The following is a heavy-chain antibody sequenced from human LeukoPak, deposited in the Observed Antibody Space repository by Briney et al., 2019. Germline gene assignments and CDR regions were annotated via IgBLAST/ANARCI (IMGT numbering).Heavy chain of an antibody. V-gene: IGHV4-39*07. J-gene: IGHJ4*02. CDR2: IYDSGST. CDR1: GGSIRSSYYY. Sequence: SETLSLTCTVSGGSIRSSYYYWGWIRQPPGKGLEWIGSIYDSGSTNYNPSLKSRVTISVDKSKNQFSLKLSSVTAADTAVYYCARGGRAFDYWGQGTLVTVSS. D-gene: IGHD1-26*01. CDR3: ARGGRAFDY.